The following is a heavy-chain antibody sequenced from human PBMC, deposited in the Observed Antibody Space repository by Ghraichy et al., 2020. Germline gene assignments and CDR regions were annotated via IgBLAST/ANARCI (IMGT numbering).Heavy chain of an antibody. V-gene: IGHV4-34*01. J-gene: IGHJ5*02. CDR1: GGSFSGYY. Sequence: SQTLSLTCAVYGGSFSGYYWSWIRQSPGKGLEWIGEINHSGTPKYNPTLKSRVTMSLDTSENQFLLKVTSVTAADTAVYYCATSGGYFDNGLYIRRWFDPGAREPWSPSPQ. D-gene: IGHD3-22*01. CDR3: ATSGGYFDNGLYIRRWFDP. CDR2: INHSGTP.